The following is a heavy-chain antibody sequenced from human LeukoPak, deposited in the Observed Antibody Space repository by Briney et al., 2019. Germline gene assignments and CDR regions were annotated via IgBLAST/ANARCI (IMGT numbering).Heavy chain of an antibody. V-gene: IGHV4-38-2*02. D-gene: IGHD3-10*01. CDR1: GYSISSGYY. CDR3: AKSNGYGLVDI. Sequence: SETLSLTCTVSGYSISSGYYWGWIRQPPGKGLEWIGNIFYSGSTYYSPSLRSRVTISLDTSRNQFSLKLNSVTAADTAVYYCAKSNGYGLVDIWGQGTMVTGSS. CDR2: IFYSGST. J-gene: IGHJ3*02.